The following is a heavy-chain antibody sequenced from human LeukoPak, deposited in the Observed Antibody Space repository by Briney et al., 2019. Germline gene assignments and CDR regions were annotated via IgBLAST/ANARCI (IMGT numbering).Heavy chain of an antibody. V-gene: IGHV5-51*01. CDR2: VDPSDSDN. J-gene: IGHJ4*02. D-gene: IGHD3-3*01. Sequence: GESLKISCKVSGYKFTDYWIGWVRQMPGQGLEWMGIVDPSDSDNRYSPSLQGQVTISADNAITTAYLQWSTVEASDTAMYYCVRLGPSRYYFDYWGQGTQVTVSS. CDR3: VRLGPSRYYFDY. CDR1: GYKFTDYW.